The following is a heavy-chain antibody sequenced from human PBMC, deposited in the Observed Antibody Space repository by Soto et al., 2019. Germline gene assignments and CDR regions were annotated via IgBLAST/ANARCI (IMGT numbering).Heavy chain of an antibody. CDR1: GFTFSDYY. CDR3: ARDNVDYEDYHYMDV. CDR2: ISSSGSTI. J-gene: IGHJ6*03. Sequence: GGSLRLSCAASGFTFSDYYMSWVRQAPGKGLEWVSYISSSGSTIYYADSVKGRFTISRDNAKNSLYLQMNSLRAEDTAVYYCARDNVDYEDYHYMDVSCTAPTVSVS. D-gene: IGHD4-17*01. V-gene: IGHV3-11*01.